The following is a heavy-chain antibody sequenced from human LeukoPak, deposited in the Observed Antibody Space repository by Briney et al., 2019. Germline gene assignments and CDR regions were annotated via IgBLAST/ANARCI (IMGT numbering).Heavy chain of an antibody. D-gene: IGHD1-14*01. CDR3: ARESSTTQTNLFDY. Sequence: SETLSLTCTVSGDSITSRSYWSWIRQPPGKGLEWIGYLRHSGNTNHNSSFRGRATFSLDTSKNQFSLILRSVTAADTAIYFCARESSTTQTNLFDYWGRGTLVTVSS. V-gene: IGHV4-59*11. J-gene: IGHJ4*02. CDR1: GDSITSRSY. CDR2: LRHSGNT.